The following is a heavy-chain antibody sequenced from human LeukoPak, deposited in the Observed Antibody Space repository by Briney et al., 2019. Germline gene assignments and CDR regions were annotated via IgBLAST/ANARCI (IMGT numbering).Heavy chain of an antibody. J-gene: IGHJ4*02. CDR2: INHSGST. CDR3: AAPYCTNGVCYVGLGY. Sequence: SETLSLTCAVYGGSFSGYYWSWIRQPSGKGLEWIGEINHSGSTNYNPSLKSRVTISVDTSKKQFSLKLSSVTAADTAVYYCAAPYCTNGVCYVGLGYWGQGTLVTVSS. V-gene: IGHV4-34*01. D-gene: IGHD2-8*01. CDR1: GGSFSGYY.